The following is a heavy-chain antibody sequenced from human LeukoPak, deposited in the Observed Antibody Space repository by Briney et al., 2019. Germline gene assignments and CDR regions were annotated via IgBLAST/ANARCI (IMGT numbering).Heavy chain of an antibody. D-gene: IGHD3-22*01. J-gene: IGHJ4*02. CDR1: GGTFSSYA. V-gene: IGHV1-69*05. CDR3: ARVYYDSSEDY. Sequence: SVKVSCKASGGTFSSYAISWGRQAPGQGAEWMGGIIPIFGTANYAQKFQGRVTITTDESTSTAYMELSILRSEDTVVYYCARVYYDSSEDYWGQGTLVTVSS. CDR2: IIPIFGTA.